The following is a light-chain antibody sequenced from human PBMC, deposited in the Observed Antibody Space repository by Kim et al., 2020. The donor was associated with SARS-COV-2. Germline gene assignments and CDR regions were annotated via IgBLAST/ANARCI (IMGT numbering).Light chain of an antibody. J-gene: IGLJ1*01. V-gene: IGLV2-14*03. CDR2: EVS. CDR3: SSHTRSNTLL. CDR1: NNDIGAFDY. Sequence: GQSITISCTGTNNDIGAFDYVSWYQQYPDTAPKLLIYEVSRRPSGISDRFSGSKSGNTASLTISGLRAADEAVYFCSSHTRSNTLLFGLGTKVTVL.